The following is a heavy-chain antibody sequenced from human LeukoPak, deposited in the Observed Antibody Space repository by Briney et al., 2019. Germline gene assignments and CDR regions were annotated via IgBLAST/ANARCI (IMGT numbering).Heavy chain of an antibody. V-gene: IGHV3-7*03. D-gene: IGHD2-21*02. CDR3: AKARLPHCGTDCLEY. Sequence: GGSLRLSCATSGFSFSTFWMNWVRQAPGKGLERVASINQVGTEKYYVDSVKGRFTISRDNSKNTLYLQMNSLRVEDTAVYYCAKARLPHCGTDCLEYWGRGTLVTVSS. J-gene: IGHJ4*02. CDR2: INQVGTEK. CDR1: GFSFSTFW.